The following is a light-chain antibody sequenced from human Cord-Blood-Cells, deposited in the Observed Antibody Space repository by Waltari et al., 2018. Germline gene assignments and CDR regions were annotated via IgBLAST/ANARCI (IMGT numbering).Light chain of an antibody. V-gene: IGLV2-14*01. J-gene: IGLJ3*02. CDR1: SSDVGGYNY. Sequence: SALTQPASVSGSPGQSITISCTGTSSDVGGYNYVSWYQQHPGKAPKLMIYEVSNLPSGVSNRFSGSKSGNTASLTISGLQAEDEADYYCSSYTSSSTLVFGGGTKLTVL. CDR2: EVS. CDR3: SSYTSSSTLV.